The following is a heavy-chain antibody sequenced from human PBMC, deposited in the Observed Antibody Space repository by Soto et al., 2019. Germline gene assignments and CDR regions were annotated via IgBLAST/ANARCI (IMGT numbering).Heavy chain of an antibody. Sequence: QLVQSGAEVKKPGSSVTVSCKAAGGAFSNHAISWVRQAPGQGLEWMGGIIPIFGTPMYAQGFKGRVTITADKSRSTVYMELSSLRSEDTAVYYCARGDKGDVYRYGPYPYYCCSMDVWGQGTTVTVSS. CDR1: GGAFSNHA. J-gene: IGHJ6*02. CDR2: IIPIFGTP. D-gene: IGHD5-18*01. CDR3: ARGDKGDVYRYGPYPYYCCSMDV. V-gene: IGHV1-69*06.